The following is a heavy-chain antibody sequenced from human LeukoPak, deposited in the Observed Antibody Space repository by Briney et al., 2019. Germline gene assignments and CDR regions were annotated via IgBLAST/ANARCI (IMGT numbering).Heavy chain of an antibody. V-gene: IGHV3-74*03. CDR1: GFRFSDYW. CDR2: VNMDGSDT. J-gene: IGHJ4*02. D-gene: IGHD1-1*01. Sequence: GGSLRLSCAASGFRFSDYWMHWVRQAPGQGLVWVSRVNMDGSDTTYADSVKGRFTIPRDNAKNTVYLQMHSLTVEDTAVYYCARDVGYRVDDCGQGAPVTVSS. CDR3: ARDVGYRVDD.